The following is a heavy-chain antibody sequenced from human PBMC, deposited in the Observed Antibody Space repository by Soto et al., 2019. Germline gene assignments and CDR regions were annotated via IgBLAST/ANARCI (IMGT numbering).Heavy chain of an antibody. V-gene: IGHV3-23*01. J-gene: IGHJ4*02. Sequence: EVQLLESGGGLVQPGGSLRLSCAASGFKFSSFVMSWVRQAPGKGLEWVSGISSSGGSTFYADSVKGRCTISRDNSNNTLYLQMSSLRAEDTAVYYCAKVPGSSGWYVELRAMYDFDYWGQGALVTVSS. CDR2: ISSSGGST. D-gene: IGHD6-13*01. CDR1: GFKFSSFV. CDR3: AKVPGSSGWYVELRAMYDFDY.